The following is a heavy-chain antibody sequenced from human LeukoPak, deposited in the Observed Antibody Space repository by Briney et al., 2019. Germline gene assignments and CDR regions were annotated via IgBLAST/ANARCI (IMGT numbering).Heavy chain of an antibody. CDR1: GFTFSSYA. D-gene: IGHD6-19*01. J-gene: IGHJ4*02. Sequence: PGGSLRLSCAASGFTFSSYAMGWVRQAPGKGLKWVSGISGSGGSTYYADSVKGRFTISRDNSKNTLYLQMSSLRAEDTAVYYCAGGSSGWYYFDFWGQGTLVTVSS. CDR3: AGGSSGWYYFDF. V-gene: IGHV3-23*01. CDR2: ISGSGGST.